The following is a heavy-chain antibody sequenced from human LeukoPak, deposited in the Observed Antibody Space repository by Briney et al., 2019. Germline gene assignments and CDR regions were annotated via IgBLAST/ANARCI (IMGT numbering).Heavy chain of an antibody. CDR1: GYTFTSYG. J-gene: IGHJ4*02. CDR2: ISAYNGNT. V-gene: IGHV1-18*01. Sequence: ASVKVSCKASGYTFTSYGISWVRQAPGQGLEWMGWISAYNGNTNYAQKLQGSVTMTTDTSTSTAYMELRSLRSDDTAVYYCARDRGPAKFMGYDSSGYYFGDDFDYWGQGTLVTVSS. D-gene: IGHD3-22*01. CDR3: ARDRGPAKFMGYDSSGYYFGDDFDY.